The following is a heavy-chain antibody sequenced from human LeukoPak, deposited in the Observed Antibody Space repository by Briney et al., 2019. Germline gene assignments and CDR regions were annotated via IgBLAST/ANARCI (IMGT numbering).Heavy chain of an antibody. CDR3: ARGPPLRYFDWLLLTDAFDI. J-gene: IGHJ3*02. D-gene: IGHD3-9*01. V-gene: IGHV4-34*01. CDR1: GGSFSGYY. Sequence: SETLSLTCAVYGGSFSGYYWSWIRQPPGKGLEWIGEINHSGSTNYNPSLKSRVTISVDTSKNQFSLKLSSVTAADTAVYYCARGPPLRYFDWLLLTDAFDIWGQGTMVTVSS. CDR2: INHSGST.